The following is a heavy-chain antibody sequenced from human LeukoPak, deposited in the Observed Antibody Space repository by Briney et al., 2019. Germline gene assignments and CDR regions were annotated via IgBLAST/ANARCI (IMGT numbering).Heavy chain of an antibody. CDR3: ASGGYSSSWYEDPNWFDP. D-gene: IGHD6-13*01. Sequence: ASVKVSCMASGYTFTGYYMHWVRQAPRPGREWMGRISPNRVGKNNAQKSQGRVTMTRDTSISTAYMELSRLRSDDTAVYYCASGGYSSSWYEDPNWFDPWGQGTLVTVSS. J-gene: IGHJ5*02. CDR2: ISPNRVGK. CDR1: GYTFTGYY. V-gene: IGHV1-2*06.